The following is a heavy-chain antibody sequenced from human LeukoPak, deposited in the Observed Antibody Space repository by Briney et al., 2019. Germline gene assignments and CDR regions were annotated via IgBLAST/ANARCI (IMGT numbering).Heavy chain of an antibody. CDR1: GYTFTSYG. Sequence: ASVKVSCMASGYTFTSYGISWVRPAPGQGLEWMGWISAYNGNTNYAQTLQGRVTMTTDTSTSTAYMELRSLRSDDTAVYYCARGMSSSSAFDYWGQGTLVTVSS. V-gene: IGHV1-18*01. D-gene: IGHD6-6*01. CDR3: ARGMSSSSAFDY. J-gene: IGHJ4*02. CDR2: ISAYNGNT.